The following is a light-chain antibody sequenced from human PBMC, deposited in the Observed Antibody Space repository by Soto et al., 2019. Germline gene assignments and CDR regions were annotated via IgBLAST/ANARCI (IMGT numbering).Light chain of an antibody. CDR1: SSDVGSYNR. V-gene: IGLV2-18*01. J-gene: IGLJ2*01. CDR2: EVS. CDR3: SLYTSSSTVV. Sequence: SALTQPPSVSGSPGQSVTISCTGTSSDVGSYNRVSWYQQPPGTAPKLMIYEVSNRPSGVPDRFSGSKSGNTASLTISGLQAEDEADYYCSLYTSSSTVVFGGGTKLTVL.